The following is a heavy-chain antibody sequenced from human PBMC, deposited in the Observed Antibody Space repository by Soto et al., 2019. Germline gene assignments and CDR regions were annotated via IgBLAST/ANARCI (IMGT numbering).Heavy chain of an antibody. CDR2: INHSGST. V-gene: IGHV4-34*01. Sequence: SETLSLTCAVYGGSFSGYYWSWIRQPPGKGLEWIGEINHSGSTNYNPSLKSRVTISVDTSKNQFSLKLSSVTAADTAVYYCARGTYCSGGSCYQGGTYYFDYWGQGTLVTVSS. J-gene: IGHJ4*02. CDR1: GGSFSGYY. CDR3: ARGTYCSGGSCYQGGTYYFDY. D-gene: IGHD2-15*01.